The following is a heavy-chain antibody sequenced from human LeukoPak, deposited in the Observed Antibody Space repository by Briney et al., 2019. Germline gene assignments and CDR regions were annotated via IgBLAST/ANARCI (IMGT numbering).Heavy chain of an antibody. Sequence: PSETLSLTCTVSGGSISSSSSYWGWIRQPPGKGLEWIGSIYYSGSTYYNPSLKSRVTMSVDTSKNQFSLNLNSVTAADTAVYFCARGSYSYGNAFDYWGQGTLVTVSS. CDR1: GGSISSSSSY. V-gene: IGHV4-39*07. CDR3: ARGSYSYGNAFDY. CDR2: IYYSGST. J-gene: IGHJ4*02. D-gene: IGHD5-18*01.